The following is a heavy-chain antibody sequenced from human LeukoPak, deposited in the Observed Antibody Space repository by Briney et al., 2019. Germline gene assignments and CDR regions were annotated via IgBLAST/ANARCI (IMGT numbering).Heavy chain of an antibody. V-gene: IGHV3-30*03. CDR1: GFTFSSYD. D-gene: IGHD2-2*01. CDR3: ARVRAGYCTSTSCYTGMDV. J-gene: IGHJ6*02. CDR2: ISYDGSNE. Sequence: GGSLRLSCAASGFTFSSYDMHWVRQAPGKGLEWVALISYDGSNEYYADSVRGRLTISRDNSKFTLYMQMNSLRAEDTAVYYCARVRAGYCTSTSCYTGMDVWGQGTTVTVSS.